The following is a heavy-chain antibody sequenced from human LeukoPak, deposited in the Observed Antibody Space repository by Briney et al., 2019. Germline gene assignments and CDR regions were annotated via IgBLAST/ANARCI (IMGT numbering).Heavy chain of an antibody. Sequence: PGGSLRLSCVASGFTFSSYWMRWVRQAPGKGLEWVANIKEDGSEKYYVDSVKGRFTISRDNAKNSLYLQMNSLRAEDTAVYYCAKDPTGELLSGDDYWGQGTLVTVSS. D-gene: IGHD3-10*01. CDR3: AKDPTGELLSGDDY. CDR2: IKEDGSEK. V-gene: IGHV3-7*01. J-gene: IGHJ4*02. CDR1: GFTFSSYW.